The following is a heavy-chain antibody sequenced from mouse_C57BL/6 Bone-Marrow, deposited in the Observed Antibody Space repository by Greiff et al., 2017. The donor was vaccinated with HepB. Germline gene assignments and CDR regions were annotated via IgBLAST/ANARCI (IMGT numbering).Heavy chain of an antibody. CDR2: IDPSDSYT. J-gene: IGHJ4*01. V-gene: IGHV1-69*01. CDR3: ARITDY. CDR1: GYTFTSYW. Sequence: VQLQQPGAELVMPGASVKLSCKASGYTFTSYWMHWVKQRPGQGLEWIGEIDPSDSYTNYNQKFKGKSTLTVDKSSSTAYMQLSSLTSEDSAVYYCARITDYWGQGTSVTVSS. D-gene: IGHD1-1*01.